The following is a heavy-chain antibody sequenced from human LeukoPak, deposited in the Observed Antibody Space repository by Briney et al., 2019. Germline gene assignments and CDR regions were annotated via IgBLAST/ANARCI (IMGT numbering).Heavy chain of an antibody. D-gene: IGHD6-19*01. J-gene: IGHJ5*02. V-gene: IGHV4-59*01. Sequence: SETLSLTCTVSGGSISSYYWSWIRQPPGKGPEWIGYIYYSGSTNYNPSLKSRVTISVDTSKNQFSLKLSSVTAADTAVYYCAREGPLDEWLVDVRWFDPWGQGTLVTVSS. CDR2: IYYSGST. CDR1: GGSISSYY. CDR3: AREGPLDEWLVDVRWFDP.